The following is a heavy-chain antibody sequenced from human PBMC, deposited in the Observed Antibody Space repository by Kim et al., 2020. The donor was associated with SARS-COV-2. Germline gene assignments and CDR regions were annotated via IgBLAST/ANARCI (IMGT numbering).Heavy chain of an antibody. CDR1: GYTFTGYY. CDR2: INPNSGGT. Sequence: ASVKVSCKASGYTFTGYYMHWVRQAPGQGLEWMGWINPNSGGTNYAQKFQGRVTMTRDTSISTAYMELSRLRSDDTAVYYCARRPGPSIAVAGDLFYYYYGMDVWGQGTTVTVSS. V-gene: IGHV1-2*02. J-gene: IGHJ6*02. D-gene: IGHD6-19*01. CDR3: ARRPGPSIAVAGDLFYYYYGMDV.